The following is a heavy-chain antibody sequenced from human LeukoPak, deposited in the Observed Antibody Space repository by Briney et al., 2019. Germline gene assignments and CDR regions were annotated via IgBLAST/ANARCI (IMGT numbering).Heavy chain of an antibody. CDR3: AKVAETYYDFWSGHSHFDY. D-gene: IGHD3-3*01. CDR2: ISGSGGST. Sequence: GGPLRLSCAASGFTCSSYAVSGVRQAPGKGLEGVSAISGSGGSTYYADSVKGRFTISRDNSKNTLYLRMNSLRAEDTAVYYCAKVAETYYDFWSGHSHFDYWGQGTLVTVSS. J-gene: IGHJ4*02. CDR1: GFTCSSYA. V-gene: IGHV3-23*01.